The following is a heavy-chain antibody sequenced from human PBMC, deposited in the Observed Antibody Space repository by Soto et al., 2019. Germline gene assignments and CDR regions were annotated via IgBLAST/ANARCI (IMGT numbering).Heavy chain of an antibody. Sequence: GGSLRLSCAASGFTFSSYAMHWVRQAPGKGLEWVAVISYDGSNKYYADSVKGRFTISRDNSKNTLYLQMNSLRAEDTAVYYCARDRTGGTGAFDIWGQGKMVTVSS. CDR1: GFTFSSYA. J-gene: IGHJ3*02. CDR2: ISYDGSNK. CDR3: ARDRTGGTGAFDI. V-gene: IGHV3-30-3*01. D-gene: IGHD3-16*01.